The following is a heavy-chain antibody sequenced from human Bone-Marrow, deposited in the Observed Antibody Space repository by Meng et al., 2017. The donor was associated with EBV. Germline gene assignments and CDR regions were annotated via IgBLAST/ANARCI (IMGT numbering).Heavy chain of an antibody. V-gene: IGHV1-8*01. D-gene: IGHD2-21*02. CDR3: ARNLYGDGMRDY. CDR2: MSPDSGKT. CDR1: GYTFSSFD. J-gene: IGHJ4*02. Sequence: QVQAVQSGAEVKKPWAAVKVSCKGSGYTFSSFDINWVRQATGQGLEWMGWMSPDSGKTGYAEKFQGRVTLTRDTSINTAYLELSSLTSEDTAVYYCARNLYGDGMRDYWGQGTLVTVSS.